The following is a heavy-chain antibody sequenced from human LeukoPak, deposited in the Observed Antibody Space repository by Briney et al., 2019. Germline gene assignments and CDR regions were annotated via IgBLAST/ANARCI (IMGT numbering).Heavy chain of an antibody. CDR3: ARDSEDTAMVTIFGY. CDR2: ISSSSSYI. CDR1: GFTFSSYS. D-gene: IGHD5-18*01. V-gene: IGHV3-21*01. J-gene: IGHJ4*02. Sequence: GGSLRLSCAASGFTFSSYSMNWVRQAPGKGLEWVSSISSSSSYIYYADSVKGRFTISRDNAKNSLYLQMNSLRAEDTAVYYCARDSEDTAMVTIFGYWGQGTLVTVSS.